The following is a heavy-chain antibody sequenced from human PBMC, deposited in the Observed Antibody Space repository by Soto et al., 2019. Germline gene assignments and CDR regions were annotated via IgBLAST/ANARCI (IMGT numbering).Heavy chain of an antibody. Sequence: GGSLRLSCAASGFTFNYYAMSWVRQAPGKGLEWVAAISGNSNITNYIDSVKGRFTLSRDNSKNTVFLQMSSLRAEDTALYYCARDRKPTVYHGLDVWGQGTRVNVSS. J-gene: IGHJ6*02. CDR1: GFTFNYYA. CDR2: ISGNSNIT. D-gene: IGHD1-26*01. CDR3: ARDRKPTVYHGLDV. V-gene: IGHV3-23*01.